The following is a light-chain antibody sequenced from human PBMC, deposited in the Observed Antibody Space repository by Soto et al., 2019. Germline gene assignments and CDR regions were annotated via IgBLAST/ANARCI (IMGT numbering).Light chain of an antibody. J-gene: IGKJ2*01. CDR2: GAS. V-gene: IGKV3-15*01. CDR3: QQYNDWLMYT. CDR1: QSVSSN. Sequence: EIVMTQSPATLSVSPGERATLSCRASQSVSSNLAWYQQRPGQAPRLLIYGASTRASGIPARFGGSGSGTEFTLTISSLQSEDFAVYYCQQYNDWLMYTFGQGTKLEIK.